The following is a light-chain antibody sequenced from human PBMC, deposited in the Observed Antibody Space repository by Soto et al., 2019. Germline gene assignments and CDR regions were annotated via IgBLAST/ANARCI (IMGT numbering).Light chain of an antibody. CDR1: QSVSSY. CDR3: QHRTNWPLT. J-gene: IGKJ4*01. Sequence: EIVLTQSPATLSLSPGEGATLSCRASQSVSSYLAWYQQRPGQAPRLLIYDASNRATGIPARFSGSGSGTDFTLTISNLEPEDFAVYYCQHRTNWPLTFGGGTKVEIK. V-gene: IGKV3-11*01. CDR2: DAS.